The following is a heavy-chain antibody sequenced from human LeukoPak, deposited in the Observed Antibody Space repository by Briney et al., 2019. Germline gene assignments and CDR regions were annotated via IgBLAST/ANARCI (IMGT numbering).Heavy chain of an antibody. CDR1: GGSISSSY. CDR3: VRDRSERYAFDI. Sequence: SETLSLTCTVSGGSISSSYWSWIRQPPGKGPEWIGYIHYSGSTNYNPSLKSRVTTSVDTSKNQFSLKLSSVTAADTAVYYSVRDRSERYAFDIWGQGTMVTVSS. D-gene: IGHD1-1*01. J-gene: IGHJ3*02. CDR2: IHYSGST. V-gene: IGHV4-59*01.